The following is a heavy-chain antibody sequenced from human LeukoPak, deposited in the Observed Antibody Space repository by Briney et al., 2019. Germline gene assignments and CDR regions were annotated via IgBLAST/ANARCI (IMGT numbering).Heavy chain of an antibody. CDR2: INTNTGDP. J-gene: IGHJ5*01. D-gene: IGHD3-16*02. CDR3: ARAYQPLGGLSFPDS. V-gene: IGHV7-4-1*02. CDR1: GYTFTNYA. Sequence: ASVKVSCKASGYTFTNYAMNWVRQAPGQGLEWMGWINTNTGDPTYAQDFTGRFAFSVDTSVSTAYLQISSLKAEDTAVYYCARAYQPLGGLSFPDSWGQGTLVTVSS.